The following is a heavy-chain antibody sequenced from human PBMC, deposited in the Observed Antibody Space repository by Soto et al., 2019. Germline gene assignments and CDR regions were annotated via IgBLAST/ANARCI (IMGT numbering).Heavy chain of an antibody. Sequence: QVQLVQSGAEVKKPGSSVKVSCKASGGTFSSYAISWVRQAPGQGLEWMGGISPIFGTANYAQKFQGRVTITADESTSTAYMEVSSLRSEDTAVYYCARGRMDSSSWYGPRYGMDVWGQGTTVTVSS. J-gene: IGHJ6*02. CDR1: GGTFSSYA. CDR3: ARGRMDSSSWYGPRYGMDV. D-gene: IGHD6-13*01. CDR2: ISPIFGTA. V-gene: IGHV1-69*01.